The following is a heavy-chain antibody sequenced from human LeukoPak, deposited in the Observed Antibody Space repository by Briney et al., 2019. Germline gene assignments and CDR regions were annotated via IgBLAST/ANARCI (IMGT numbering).Heavy chain of an antibody. J-gene: IGHJ1*01. V-gene: IGHV3-33*01. CDR3: ARDFAAYGSGIFQH. D-gene: IGHD6-19*01. CDR1: GFPFSSHG. Sequence: PGRSLRLSCEASGFPFSSHGMHWVSQAPGKGLEWVAFIWYDGSDNYYAESVKGRFTISRDNSKNTLYLQMNSLRAEDTAAYYCARDFAAYGSGIFQHWGQGTLVTVSS. CDR2: IWYDGSDN.